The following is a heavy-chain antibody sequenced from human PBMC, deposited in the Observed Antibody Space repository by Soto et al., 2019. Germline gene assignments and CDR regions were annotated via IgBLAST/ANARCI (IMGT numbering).Heavy chain of an antibody. J-gene: IGHJ3*02. CDR1: GFTFSSYA. Sequence: GGSLRPSCAASGFTFSSYAMSWVRQAPGKGLEWVSATSGSGGSTYYTDFVKGRFTISRDSSKNTLYLQMDSLRAEDTDVYYCAKDIVLAGFDAFDIWGQGTMVTVSS. CDR2: TSGSGGST. V-gene: IGHV3-23*01. D-gene: IGHD6-19*01. CDR3: AKDIVLAGFDAFDI.